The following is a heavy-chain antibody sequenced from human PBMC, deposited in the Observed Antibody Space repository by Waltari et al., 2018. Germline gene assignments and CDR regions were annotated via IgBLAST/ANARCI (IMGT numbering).Heavy chain of an antibody. V-gene: IGHV4-59*01. Sequence: QVQLQESGPGLVKPSETLSLTCTVFGGSISSYYWSWIRQPPGKGLEWIGYIYYSGSTNYNPALKSRVTVSVDTSKNQFSLKLSSVTAADTAVYYWAREAWELNSGWCDPWGQGTLVTVSS. D-gene: IGHD1-26*01. J-gene: IGHJ5*02. CDR3: AREAWELNSGWCDP. CDR1: GGSISSYY. CDR2: IYYSGST.